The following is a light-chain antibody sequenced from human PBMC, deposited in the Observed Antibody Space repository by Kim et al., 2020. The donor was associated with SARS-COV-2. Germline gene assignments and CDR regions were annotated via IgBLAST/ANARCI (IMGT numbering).Light chain of an antibody. Sequence: ASVGGMVTIPVRTSQSIISHLNWYHQKPGRAPKLLIYAASTLEGGVPSRLSGSGSETDFTLTISSLRPEDFGTYFCQQSYITPFTFGPGTKVDIK. CDR1: QSIISH. V-gene: IGKV1-39*01. CDR2: AAS. J-gene: IGKJ3*01. CDR3: QQSYITPFT.